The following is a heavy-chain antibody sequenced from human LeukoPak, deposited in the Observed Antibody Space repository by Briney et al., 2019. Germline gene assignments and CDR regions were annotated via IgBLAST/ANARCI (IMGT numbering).Heavy chain of an antibody. V-gene: IGHV3-30-3*01. CDR3: ARANWGSRYFDY. Sequence: PGGSLRLSCTASGFTFSNVWMTWVRQAPGKGLEWVATISYDGDNKYYADSLKGRFTISRDNSKSTLYLQTNSLRAEDTDVYYCARANWGSRYFDYWGQGTLVTVSS. CDR2: ISYDGDNK. D-gene: IGHD7-27*01. CDR1: GFTFSNVW. J-gene: IGHJ4*02.